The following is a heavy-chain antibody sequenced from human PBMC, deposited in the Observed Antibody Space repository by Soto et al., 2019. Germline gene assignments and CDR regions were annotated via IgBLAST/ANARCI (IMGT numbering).Heavy chain of an antibody. CDR3: ARWGNAYCGGDCHPNWFDP. V-gene: IGHV1-69*01. J-gene: IGHJ5*02. CDR2: IIPIFGTA. D-gene: IGHD2-21*02. CDR1: GGTFSSYA. Sequence: QVQLVQSGAEVKKPGSSVKVSCKASGGTFSSYAISWVRQAPGQGLEWMGGIIPIFGTANYAQKFQGRVTITADESTSTAYMELSSLRSEDTAVYYCARWGNAYCGGDCHPNWFDPWGQGTLVTVSS.